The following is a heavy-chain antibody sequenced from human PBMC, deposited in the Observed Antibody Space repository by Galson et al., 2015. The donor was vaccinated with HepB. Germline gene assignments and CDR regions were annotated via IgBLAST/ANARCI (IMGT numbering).Heavy chain of an antibody. D-gene: IGHD1-14*01. Sequence: SLRLSCAASGFTFSDAWMSWVRQAPGKGLEWVGRVKSRTFGGTADYGTPVKGRFTISRDDSKHTLSLLMNSLKTEDTAVYYCTTTVRPEDFVDYWCQGSLVTVSS. V-gene: IGHV3-15*01. J-gene: IGHJ4*02. CDR3: TTTVRPEDFVDY. CDR1: GFTFSDAW. CDR2: VKSRTFGGTA.